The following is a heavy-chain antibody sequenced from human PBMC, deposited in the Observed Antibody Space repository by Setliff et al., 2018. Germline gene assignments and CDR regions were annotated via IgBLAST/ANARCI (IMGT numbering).Heavy chain of an antibody. CDR2: IHPGGGSA. D-gene: IGHD6-13*01. J-gene: IGHJ4*02. Sequence: ASVKVSCKASGYSLSSYYMHWVRQAPGQGPEWMGIIHPGGGSASVVDNFQDRVTMTRDTSTSTVYLDLSSLRSEDTAVYYCARGGKAADARKGLFENWGQGTLVTVSS. CDR3: ARGGKAADARKGLFEN. CDR1: GYSLSSYY. V-gene: IGHV1-46*01.